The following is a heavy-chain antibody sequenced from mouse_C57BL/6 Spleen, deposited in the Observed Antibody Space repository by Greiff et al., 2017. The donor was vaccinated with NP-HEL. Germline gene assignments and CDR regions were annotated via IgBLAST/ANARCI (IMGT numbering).Heavy chain of an antibody. D-gene: IGHD1-1*01. CDR1: GFTFSDYG. J-gene: IGHJ3*01. Sequence: EVMLVESGGGLVKPGGSLKLSCAASGFTFSDYGMHWVRQAPEKGLEWVAYLSSGSSTIYYADTVKGRFTIAIDNAKNTLFLQMTSLRSEDTAMYYCARGVLLAAWFAYWGQGTLVTVSA. V-gene: IGHV5-17*01. CDR2: LSSGSSTI. CDR3: ARGVLLAAWFAY.